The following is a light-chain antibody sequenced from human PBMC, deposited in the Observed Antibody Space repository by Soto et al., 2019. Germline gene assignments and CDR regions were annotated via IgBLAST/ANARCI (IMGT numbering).Light chain of an antibody. J-gene: IGLJ1*01. Sequence: QSALTQPPSASGSPGKSVTISCTGTSRDVGGYHYVSWYQQYPDKAPKLIIYEVTKRPSGVPDRFSGSKSGNTASLTVSGLQAEDEADYYCSAYAGRNNLGVFGTGTKLTVL. CDR1: SRDVGGYHY. V-gene: IGLV2-8*01. CDR2: EVT. CDR3: SAYAGRNNLGV.